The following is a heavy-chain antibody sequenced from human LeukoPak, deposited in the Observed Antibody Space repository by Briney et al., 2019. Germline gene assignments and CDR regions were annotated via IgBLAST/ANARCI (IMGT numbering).Heavy chain of an antibody. J-gene: IGHJ6*03. CDR1: GGTFSSYA. V-gene: IGHV1-69*01. CDR3: ARAPYSSGGSTNYYYSYYMDV. Sequence: GSSVKVSCKASGGTFSSYAVTWVRQAPGQGIEWMAGIIPIFGTADYAQKFQGRVTIAADESTSTAYMELSSLRSEDTAVYYCARAPYSSGGSTNYYYSYYMDVWGTGTTVTVSS. D-gene: IGHD6-19*01. CDR2: IIPIFGTA.